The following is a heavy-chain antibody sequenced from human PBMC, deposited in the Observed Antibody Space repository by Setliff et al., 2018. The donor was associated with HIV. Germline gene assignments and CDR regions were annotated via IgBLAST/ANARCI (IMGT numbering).Heavy chain of an antibody. D-gene: IGHD3-22*01. V-gene: IGHV3-74*03. CDR3: AKDRYYDSSGSPFDY. CDR1: GFTFRNYR. CDR2: INSDASGM. Sequence: PGGSLRLSCAASGFTFRNYRMHWVRQPPGKGLVWVSRINSDASGMTFAEFVKGRFTISRDNGKNMVYLQMNSLRAEDTAVYYCAKDRYYDSSGSPFDYWGQGTLVTVSS. J-gene: IGHJ4*02.